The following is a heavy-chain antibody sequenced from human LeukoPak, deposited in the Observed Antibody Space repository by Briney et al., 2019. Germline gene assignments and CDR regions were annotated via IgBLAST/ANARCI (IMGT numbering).Heavy chain of an antibody. CDR1: GGSIGTYY. CDR2: ISYSGNT. Sequence: SETLSLTCTVSGGSIGTYYWSWIRQPPGKGLEWIGYISYSGNTNYNPSLNSRVTISVDRPKNQFSLKLSSVTAADTAVYYCARHGGYSTTWDDAFAIWGQGTMVIVSS. J-gene: IGHJ3*02. D-gene: IGHD2-8*01. V-gene: IGHV4-59*01. CDR3: ARHGGYSTTWDDAFAI.